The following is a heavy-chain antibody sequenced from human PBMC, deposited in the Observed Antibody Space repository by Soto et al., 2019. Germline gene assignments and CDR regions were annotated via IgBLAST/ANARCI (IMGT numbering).Heavy chain of an antibody. CDR1: GFTFSSYG. J-gene: IGHJ4*02. V-gene: IGHV3-23*01. CDR2: ISGNGGST. D-gene: IGHD3-22*01. CDR3: AKNGAATVVKLSRLDN. Sequence: GGSLRLSCAASGFTFSSYGMTWVRQAPGKGLEWVSVISGNGGSTYYADSVKGRFTIFRDNTKNTVFLQMNSLSADDTAVYYCAKNGAATVVKLSRLDNWGQGTQVTVSS.